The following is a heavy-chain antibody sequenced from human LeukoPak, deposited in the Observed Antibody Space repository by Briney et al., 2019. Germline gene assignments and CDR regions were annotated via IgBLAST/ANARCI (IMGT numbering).Heavy chain of an antibody. CDR1: GGSISTYY. Sequence: PSETLSLTCSVSGGSISTYYWSWIRQPPGKGLEWIGYGYYTGTTNYNPSLQSRVAISTDTSNNQFSLRLTSVTAAHTAVYYCARGLVAANPGSFDVWGQGTMVTVSS. CDR3: ARGLVAANPGSFDV. CDR2: GYYTGTT. J-gene: IGHJ3*01. D-gene: IGHD2-15*01. V-gene: IGHV4-59*08.